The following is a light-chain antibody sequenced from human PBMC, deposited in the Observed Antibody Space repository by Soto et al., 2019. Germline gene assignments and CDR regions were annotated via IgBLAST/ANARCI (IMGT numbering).Light chain of an antibody. CDR1: GSNIGSNT. CDR2: SNN. Sequence: QSVLTQPPSASGTPGQRVAISCSGSGSNIGSNTVNWYQHVPGTAPKLLIYSNNQRPSGVPDRFSGSKSDTSASLAISGLQSEDEADYYCAAWDDSLNGVVFGGGTKLTVL. CDR3: AAWDDSLNGVV. J-gene: IGLJ3*02. V-gene: IGLV1-44*01.